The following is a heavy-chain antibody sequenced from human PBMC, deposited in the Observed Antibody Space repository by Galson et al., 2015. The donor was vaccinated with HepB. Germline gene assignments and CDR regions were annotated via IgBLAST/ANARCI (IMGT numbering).Heavy chain of an antibody. CDR3: AKDPYLYSALAGTMAGFDY. V-gene: IGHV3-33*06. D-gene: IGHD6-19*01. CDR1: GFTFSDYG. CDR2: IWYDGSNK. Sequence: SLRLSCAASGFTFSDYGMHWVRQAPGKGLECLAVIWYDGSNKYYADSVKGRFTISRDNSKNTLYLQMNSLRAEDTALYYCAKDPYLYSALAGTMAGFDYWGQGTLVTVSS. J-gene: IGHJ4*02.